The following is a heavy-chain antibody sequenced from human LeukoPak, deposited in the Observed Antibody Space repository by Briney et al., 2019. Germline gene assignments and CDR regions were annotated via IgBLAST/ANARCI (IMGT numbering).Heavy chain of an antibody. J-gene: IGHJ4*02. V-gene: IGHV4-61*02. Sequence: SETLSLTCTVSGGSISSGSYYWSWIRQPAGKGLEWIGRIYTSGSTNYNPSLKSRVTISVDTSKNQFSLKLSSVTAADTAVYYCARGSLSLLWFGDFDYWGQGTLVTVSS. CDR1: GGSISSGSYY. CDR3: ARGSLSLLWFGDFDY. CDR2: IYTSGST. D-gene: IGHD3-10*01.